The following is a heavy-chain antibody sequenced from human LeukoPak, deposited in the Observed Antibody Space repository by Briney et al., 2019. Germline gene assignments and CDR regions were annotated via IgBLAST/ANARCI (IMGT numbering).Heavy chain of an antibody. V-gene: IGHV3-30*03. D-gene: IGHD1-26*01. CDR1: GFTFSSYG. CDR3: ARVGASTPYYYGMDV. CDR2: ISYDGSNK. Sequence: GGSLRLSCAASGFTFSSYGMHWVRQAPGKGLEWVAVISYDGSNKYYADSVKGRFTISRDNSKNTLYLQMNSLRSDDTAVYYCARVGASTPYYYGMDVWGQGTTVTVSS. J-gene: IGHJ6*02.